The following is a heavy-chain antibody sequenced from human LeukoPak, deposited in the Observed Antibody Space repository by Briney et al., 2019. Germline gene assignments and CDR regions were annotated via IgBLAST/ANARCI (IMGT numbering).Heavy chain of an antibody. CDR2: IYSDGST. D-gene: IGHD3-10*01. V-gene: IGHV3-53*01. J-gene: IGHJ4*02. CDR1: GFTVSSNY. CDR3: AKDALWFPTY. Sequence: GGSLRLSCAASGFTVSSNYMSWVRQAPGKGLEWISLIYSDGSTFYSDSVKGRFTISRDNSKNTLYLQMNSLRAEDTAVYYCAKDALWFPTYWGQGTLVTVSS.